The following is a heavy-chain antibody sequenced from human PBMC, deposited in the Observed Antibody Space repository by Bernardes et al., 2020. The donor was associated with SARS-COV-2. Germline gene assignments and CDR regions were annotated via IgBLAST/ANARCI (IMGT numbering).Heavy chain of an antibody. CDR1: GYSFPNYW. Sequence: GESLKISCKVSGYSFPNYWIGWVRQMPGKGLEWVGIVYPGDFDTRYSPSFQGQVTISADRSTNTAYLEWSSLKASNTAVYYCARGGGATDTTIGFDYWGQGTLVTVSS. CDR3: ARGGGATDTTIGFDY. D-gene: IGHD4-4*01. V-gene: IGHV5-51*01. J-gene: IGHJ4*02. CDR2: VYPGDFDT.